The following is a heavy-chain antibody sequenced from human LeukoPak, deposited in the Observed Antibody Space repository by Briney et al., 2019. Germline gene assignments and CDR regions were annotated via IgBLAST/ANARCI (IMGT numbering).Heavy chain of an antibody. V-gene: IGHV4-59*01. J-gene: IGHJ4*02. Sequence: SETLSLTCTVTGGSISSYYWSWIRQPPGKGLEWIGYIYYSGSTNYNPSLKSRVTISGDTSKNQFSLKLNSVTAADTAVYYCAGLGNGYYFDYWGQGTLVTVSS. D-gene: IGHD1-26*01. CDR2: IYYSGST. CDR3: AGLGNGYYFDY. CDR1: GGSISSYY.